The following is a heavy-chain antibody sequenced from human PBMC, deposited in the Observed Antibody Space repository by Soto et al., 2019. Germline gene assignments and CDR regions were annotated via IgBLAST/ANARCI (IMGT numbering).Heavy chain of an antibody. CDR2: ISAYNGNT. CDR3: ARGKYSSPRGGLDV. V-gene: IGHV1-18*01. CDR1: RYTFTSYG. D-gene: IGHD4-4*01. J-gene: IGHJ6*02. Sequence: ASVKVSCKASRYTFTSYGISWVRQAPGQGLEWMGWISAYNGNTNYAQKLQGRVTMTTDTSTSTAYMELRSLRSDDSALYYCARGKYSSPRGGLDVWGQGTPVTVSS.